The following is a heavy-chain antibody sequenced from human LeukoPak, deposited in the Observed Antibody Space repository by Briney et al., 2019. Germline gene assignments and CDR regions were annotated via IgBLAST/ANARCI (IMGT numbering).Heavy chain of an antibody. Sequence: GGSLRLSCAASGLTFSDSYMSWIRQAPGKGLEWVSYISYDGVTIYYADSVRGRFTVSRDNAKNALYLQMNSLRAEDTAVYYCARDTGGYCSGGSCHPWYYFDPWGQGTLVTVSS. CDR1: GLTFSDSY. D-gene: IGHD2-15*01. CDR3: ARDTGGYCSGGSCHPWYYFDP. CDR2: ISYDGVTI. J-gene: IGHJ4*02. V-gene: IGHV3-11*01.